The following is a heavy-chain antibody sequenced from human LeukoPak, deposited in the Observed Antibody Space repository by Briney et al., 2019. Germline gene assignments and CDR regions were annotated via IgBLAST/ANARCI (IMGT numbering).Heavy chain of an antibody. D-gene: IGHD6-13*01. CDR2: ISSSGSTI. CDR3: ARGIAAAGPYYYYYGMDV. CDR1: GFTFSDYY. V-gene: IGHV3-11*01. J-gene: IGHJ6*02. Sequence: GGSLRLSCAASGFTFSDYYMSWIRQAPGKGLEWVSYISSSGSTIYYADSVKGRFTISRDNAKNSLYLQMNSLRAEDTAVYYCARGIAAAGPYYYYYGMDVWGQGTTVTVSS.